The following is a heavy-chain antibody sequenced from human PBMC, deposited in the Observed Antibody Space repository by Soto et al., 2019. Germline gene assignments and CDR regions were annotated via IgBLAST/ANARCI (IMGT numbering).Heavy chain of an antibody. V-gene: IGHV3-11*01. D-gene: IGHD6-19*01. CDR2: ISSSGSTI. CDR1: GFTFSDYY. Sequence: GSLRLACSASGFTFSDYYMSWIRQAAGKGLEWVSYISSSGSTIYYADSVKGRFTISRDNAKNSLYLQMNSLRAEDTAVYYCARSGTGIAVAGPVYWGQGTLVTVSS. J-gene: IGHJ4*02. CDR3: ARSGTGIAVAGPVY.